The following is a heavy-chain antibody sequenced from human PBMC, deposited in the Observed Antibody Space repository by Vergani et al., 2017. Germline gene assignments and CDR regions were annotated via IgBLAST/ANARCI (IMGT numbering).Heavy chain of an antibody. V-gene: IGHV3-21*01. D-gene: IGHD3-22*01. CDR1: GFTFSSYS. Sequence: EVQLVESGGGLVKPGGSLRLSCAASGFTFSSYSMNWVRQAPGKGLEWVSSISSSSSYIYYADSVKGRFTISRDNAKNSLYLQMNSLRAEDTAVYYCARDLGSGWSETYYDSSGYPDYWGQGTLVTVSS. CDR2: ISSSSSYI. CDR3: ARDLGSGWSETYYDSSGYPDY. J-gene: IGHJ4*02.